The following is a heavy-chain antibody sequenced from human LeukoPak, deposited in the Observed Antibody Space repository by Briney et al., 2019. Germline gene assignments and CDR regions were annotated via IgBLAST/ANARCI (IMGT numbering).Heavy chain of an antibody. CDR3: ARVGAGDSSGYWNDPYYFDY. CDR1: GFTFSSYE. CDR2: INHSGST. D-gene: IGHD3-22*01. J-gene: IGHJ4*02. Sequence: LRLSCAASGFTFSSYEMNWVRQAPGKGLEWIGEINHSGSTNYNPSLKSRVTISVDTSKNQFSLKLSSVTAADTAVYYCARVGAGDSSGYWNDPYYFDYWGQGTLVTVSS. V-gene: IGHV4-34*01.